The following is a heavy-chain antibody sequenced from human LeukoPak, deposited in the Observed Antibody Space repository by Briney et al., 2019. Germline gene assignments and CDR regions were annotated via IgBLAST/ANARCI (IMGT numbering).Heavy chain of an antibody. CDR1: GFKFRDHA. D-gene: IGHD6-13*01. J-gene: IGHJ6*03. Sequence: AGGSLRLSCTTSGFKFRDHAMTWVRQAPGKGLEWLSFIRSKGYGETTEYAASVKGRFLISRDDSKSIVYLQMNSLKTEDTGVYYCTSRRLTASVTMDVWGKGTTVIVSS. V-gene: IGHV3-49*04. CDR2: IRSKGYGETT. CDR3: TSRRLTASVTMDV.